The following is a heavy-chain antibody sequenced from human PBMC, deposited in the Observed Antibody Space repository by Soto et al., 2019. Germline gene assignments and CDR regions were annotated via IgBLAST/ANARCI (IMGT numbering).Heavy chain of an antibody. V-gene: IGHV1-3*01. J-gene: IGHJ4*02. D-gene: IGHD6-19*01. CDR3: ARGYSSGWASFDY. CDR2: INPGNGDT. Sequence: GASVKVSCKASGYTFTSYAMHWVRQAPGQRLEWMGWINPGNGDTKYSQRFQGSVTIARDTSATTAYMELSSLTSEDTAIYYCARGYSSGWASFDYWGQGTLVTVSS. CDR1: GYTFTSYA.